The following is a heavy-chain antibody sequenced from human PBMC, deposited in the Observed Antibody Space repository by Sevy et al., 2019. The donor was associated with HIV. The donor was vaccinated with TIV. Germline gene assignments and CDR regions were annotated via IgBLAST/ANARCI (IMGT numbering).Heavy chain of an antibody. CDR2: ISGSGGST. D-gene: IGHD3-22*01. J-gene: IGHJ4*02. Sequence: GGSLRLTCAASGFTFSSYAMSWVRQAPGKGLEWVSAISGSGGSTYYADSVKGRLTISRDNSKNTLYLQMNSLRAEDTAVYYCAKKRGDSSGYYLPDPFDYWGQGTLVTVSS. CDR3: AKKRGDSSGYYLPDPFDY. V-gene: IGHV3-23*01. CDR1: GFTFSSYA.